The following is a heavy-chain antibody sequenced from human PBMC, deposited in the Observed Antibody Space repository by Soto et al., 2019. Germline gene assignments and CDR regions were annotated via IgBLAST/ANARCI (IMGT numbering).Heavy chain of an antibody. CDR2: ISWNSGSI. CDR1: GFTFDDYA. CDR3: ASSHDGWLVPIDY. D-gene: IGHD6-19*01. V-gene: IGHV3-9*01. J-gene: IGHJ4*02. Sequence: EVQLVESGGGLVQPGRSLRLSCAASGFTFDDYAMHWVRQAPGKGLEWVSGISWNSGSIGYADSVKGRFTISRDNAKNSLYLQMNSLRAEDTALYYCASSHDGWLVPIDYWGQGTLVTVSS.